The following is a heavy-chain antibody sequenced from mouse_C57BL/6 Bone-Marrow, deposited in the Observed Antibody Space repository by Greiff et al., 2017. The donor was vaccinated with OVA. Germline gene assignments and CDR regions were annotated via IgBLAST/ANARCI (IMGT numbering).Heavy chain of an antibody. CDR1: GYTFTSYW. V-gene: IGHV1-50*01. CDR2: IDPSDSYT. D-gene: IGHD2-1*01. Sequence: QVQLQQPGAELVKPGASVKLSCKASGYTFTSYWMQWVNQRPGQGLEWIGEIDPSDSYTNYNQKFKGKATLTVDTSSSTAYMQLSSLTSEDSAVYYCASGGNSDYWGQGTTLTVSS. J-gene: IGHJ2*01. CDR3: ASGGNSDY.